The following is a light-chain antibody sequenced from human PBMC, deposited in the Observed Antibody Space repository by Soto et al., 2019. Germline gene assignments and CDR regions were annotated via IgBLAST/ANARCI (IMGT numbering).Light chain of an antibody. V-gene: IGLV2-14*01. Sequence: QSALTQPAPVSGSPGQSITISCTGTSSDVGGYNFVSWYQQHPGKAPKLMIYEVNNRPSGVSNRFSGSKSGNTASLTISGLQAEDEADYYCSSWTSSTTQVLGGGTKVTVL. CDR3: SSWTSSTTQV. CDR2: EVN. J-gene: IGLJ3*02. CDR1: SSDVGGYNF.